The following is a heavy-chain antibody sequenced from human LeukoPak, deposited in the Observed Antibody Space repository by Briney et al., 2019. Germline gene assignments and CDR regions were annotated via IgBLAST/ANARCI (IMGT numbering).Heavy chain of an antibody. CDR1: NGSLSFGGPY. Sequence: SQTLSLTCSVSNGSLSFGGPYWNWIRQTPGKGLERIGYIFHSGSTFFNPSLKSRVTMSVDRSKNQFSLKLDSVTAADTAIYYCARRGGYDYTFDLWGQGTLVTVSS. CDR3: ARRGGYDYTFDL. J-gene: IGHJ4*02. CDR2: IFHSGST. V-gene: IGHV4-30-2*01. D-gene: IGHD5-12*01.